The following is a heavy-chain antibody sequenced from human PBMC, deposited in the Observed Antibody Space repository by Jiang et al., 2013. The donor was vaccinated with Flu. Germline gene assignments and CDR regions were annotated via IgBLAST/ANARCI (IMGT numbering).Heavy chain of an antibody. CDR3: AKDANYYYDSSGYPEYFHH. D-gene: IGHD3-22*01. CDR2: ISGIGSST. V-gene: IGHV3-23*01. J-gene: IGHJ1*01. Sequence: VQLLESGGGLVQPGGSLRLSCAASGFTFSSYAMSWVRQAPGKGLEWVSGISGIGSSTYYADSVKGRFTISRDNSKNTLYLQMNSLRAEDTAVYYCAKDANYYYDSSGYPEYFHHWGQGTLVTVSS. CDR1: GFTFSSYA.